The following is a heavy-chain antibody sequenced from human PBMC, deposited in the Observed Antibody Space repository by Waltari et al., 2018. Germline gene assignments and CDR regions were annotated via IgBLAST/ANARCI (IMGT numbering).Heavy chain of an antibody. J-gene: IGHJ4*02. CDR3: AREGYCSGGSCYSSYFDY. V-gene: IGHV3-30-3*01. CDR1: GFTFSSYA. Sequence: QVQLVESGGGVVQPGRSLRLSCAASGFTFSSYAMHWVRQAPGKGLEWVAVISYDGSNKYYADSVKGRFTISRDNSKNTLYLQMNSLRAEDTAVYYCAREGYCSGGSCYSSYFDYWGQGTLVTVSS. D-gene: IGHD2-15*01. CDR2: ISYDGSNK.